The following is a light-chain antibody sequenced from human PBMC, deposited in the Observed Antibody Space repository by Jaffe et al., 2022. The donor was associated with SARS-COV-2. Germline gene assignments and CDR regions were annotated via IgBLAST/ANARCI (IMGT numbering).Light chain of an antibody. J-gene: IGLJ1*01. CDR1: SSNIGAGFD. CDR3: LSYDSSLSGWV. Sequence: QSVLTQPPSVSGAPGQRVTISCTGSSSNIGAGFDVHWYQQLPVTAPKLLIYGNTNRPSGVPDRFSGSKSGTSASLAITGLQAEDEADFYCLSYDSSLSGWVFGTGTKVTVL. CDR2: GNT. V-gene: IGLV1-40*01.